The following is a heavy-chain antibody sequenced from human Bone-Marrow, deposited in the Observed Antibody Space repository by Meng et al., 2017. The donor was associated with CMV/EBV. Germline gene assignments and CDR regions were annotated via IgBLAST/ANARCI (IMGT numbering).Heavy chain of an antibody. V-gene: IGHV4-39*07. CDR2: VYFNANT. CDR1: GGSISSNNYY. Sequence: SETLSLTCTVSGGSISSNNYYWGWIRQPPGRGLEWIGSVYFNANTYYSPSLKSRVTLSVDTSKNQLSVKMSSVTAADTAVYYCARGWGSTSCYSFWGQGTVVTVSS. D-gene: IGHD2-2*01. CDR3: ARGWGSTSCYSF. J-gene: IGHJ4*02.